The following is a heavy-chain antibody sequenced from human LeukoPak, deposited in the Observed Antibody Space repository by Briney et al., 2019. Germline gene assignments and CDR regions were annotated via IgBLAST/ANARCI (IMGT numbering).Heavy chain of an antibody. CDR3: ARAAESNAFDI. J-gene: IGHJ3*02. Sequence: ASVKVSCKASGYTFTSYYMHWVRQAPGQGLEWMGIINPSGGSTSYAKKFQGRVTMTRDTSTSTVYMELSSLRSEDTAVYYCARAAESNAFDIWGQGTMVTVSS. CDR2: INPSGGST. CDR1: GYTFTSYY. V-gene: IGHV1-46*01.